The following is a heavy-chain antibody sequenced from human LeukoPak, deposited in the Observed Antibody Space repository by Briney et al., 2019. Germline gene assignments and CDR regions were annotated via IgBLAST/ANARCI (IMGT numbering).Heavy chain of an antibody. Sequence: SVKVSCKASGYTFTSYDINWVRQAPGQGLDWMGRIIPSVGLTTYAPKFQARVAISAETSTGTTYMELSSLRSEDTALYYCAIGEDFDSWGQGTLVTVSS. D-gene: IGHD3-10*01. V-gene: IGHV1-69*04. CDR1: GYTFTSYD. CDR3: AIGEDFDS. CDR2: IIPSVGLT. J-gene: IGHJ4*02.